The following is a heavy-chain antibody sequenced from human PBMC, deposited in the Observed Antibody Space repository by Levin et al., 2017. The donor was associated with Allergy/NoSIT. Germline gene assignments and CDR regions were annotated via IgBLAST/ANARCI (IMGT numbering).Heavy chain of an antibody. J-gene: IGHJ4*02. V-gene: IGHV4-39*01. CDR2: IYYSGST. CDR1: GGSISSSSYY. Sequence: ESLKISCTVSGGSISSSSYYWGWIRQPPGKGLEWIGSIYYSGSTYYNPSLKSRVTISVDTSKNQFSLKLSSVTAADTAVYYCARHWYYYDSSGSYYFDYWGQGTLVTVSS. CDR3: ARHWYYYDSSGSYYFDY. D-gene: IGHD3-22*01.